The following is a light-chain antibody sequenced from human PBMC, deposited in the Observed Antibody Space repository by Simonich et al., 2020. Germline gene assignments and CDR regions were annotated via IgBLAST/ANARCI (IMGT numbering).Light chain of an antibody. V-gene: IGLV2-14*03. CDR3: SSYTSSSTPVV. CDR1: SSDVGGYNY. J-gene: IGLJ2*01. Sequence: QSALTQPASVSGSPGQSITISCTGTSSDVGGYNYVSWYQQHPGKAPKIMIYDVSTRPSGVSNLFSCSKSGNTASLTISGLQAEDEADYYCSSYTSSSTPVVFGGGTKLTVL. CDR2: DVS.